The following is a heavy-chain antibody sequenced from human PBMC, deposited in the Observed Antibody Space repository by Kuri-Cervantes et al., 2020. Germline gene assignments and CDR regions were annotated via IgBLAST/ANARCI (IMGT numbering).Heavy chain of an antibody. D-gene: IGHD7-27*01. Sequence: SQTLSLTCAVSGYSISSGYYWGWIRQPPGKGLEWIGSIYHSGSTYYNPSLKSRVTISVDTSKNQFSLKLSSVTAADTAVYYCAREPNWGSGYWDQGTLVTVSS. CDR2: IYHSGST. CDR1: GYSISSGYY. J-gene: IGHJ4*02. V-gene: IGHV4-38-2*02. CDR3: AREPNWGSGY.